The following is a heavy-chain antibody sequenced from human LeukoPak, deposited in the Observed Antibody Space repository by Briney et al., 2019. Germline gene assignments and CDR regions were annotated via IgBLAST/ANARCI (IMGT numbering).Heavy chain of an antibody. CDR3: ARPEALFKTTPPYYYYGMDV. Sequence: SVKDSCKASGGTFSSYAISWVRQAPGQGLEWMGGIIPIFGTANYAQKFQGRVTITADESTSTAYMELSSLRSEDTAVYYCARPEALFKTTPPYYYYGMDVWGQGTTVTVSS. CDR2: IIPIFGTA. J-gene: IGHJ6*02. V-gene: IGHV1-69*13. D-gene: IGHD1-1*01. CDR1: GGTFSSYA.